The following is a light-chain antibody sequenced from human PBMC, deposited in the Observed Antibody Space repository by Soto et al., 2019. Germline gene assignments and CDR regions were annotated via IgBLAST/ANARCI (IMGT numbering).Light chain of an antibody. CDR3: QQPNSFPLT. CDR2: AAS. J-gene: IGKJ4*01. CDR1: QGISIW. V-gene: IGKV1-12*01. Sequence: DIQMTQTPSSVSASVGDRVTITCRASQGISIWLAWYQQKPGKAPKLLIYAASSLQSGVPSRFSDSGSATDFPRTISSLQPVDFATYYCQQPNSFPLTFGGGTKVEIK.